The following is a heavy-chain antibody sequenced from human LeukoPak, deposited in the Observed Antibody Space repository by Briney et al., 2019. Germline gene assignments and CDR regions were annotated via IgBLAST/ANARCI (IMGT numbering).Heavy chain of an antibody. D-gene: IGHD1-26*01. J-gene: IGHJ4*02. CDR1: GFTFSSYG. Sequence: GGSLRLSCAASGFTFSSYGIHWVRQAPGKGLEWVAVIWYDGSNKYYADSVKGRFTISRDNSKNTLYLQMNSLRAEDTAVYYCASTVVGATYDYWGQGTLVTVSS. CDR2: IWYDGSNK. V-gene: IGHV3-33*01. CDR3: ASTVVGATYDY.